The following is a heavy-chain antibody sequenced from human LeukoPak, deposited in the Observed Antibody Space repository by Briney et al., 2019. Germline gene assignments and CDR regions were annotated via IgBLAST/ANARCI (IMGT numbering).Heavy chain of an antibody. Sequence: GESLKISCKGSGYSFTSYWISWVRQMPGKGLEWMGRIDPSDSYTNYSPSFQGHVTISAGKSISTAYLQWSSLKASDTAMYYCASDYYGSGSYLFDYWGQGTLVTVSS. CDR3: ASDYYGSGSYLFDY. D-gene: IGHD3-10*01. V-gene: IGHV5-10-1*01. CDR2: IDPSDSYT. J-gene: IGHJ4*02. CDR1: GYSFTSYW.